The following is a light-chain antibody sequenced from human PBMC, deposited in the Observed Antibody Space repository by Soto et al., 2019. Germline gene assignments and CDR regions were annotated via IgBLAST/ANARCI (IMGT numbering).Light chain of an antibody. J-gene: IGKJ1*01. Sequence: EIGLTQSPATLSLSPGERATLSCRASQNVRTLLDWYQQKPGQAPRLLIYGASNRATGIPARFSGSGSGTDFTLTISSLEPEDFAVYYCQQHSQWHPWTFGQGTKVDIK. CDR2: GAS. CDR1: QNVRTL. V-gene: IGKV3-11*01. CDR3: QQHSQWHPWT.